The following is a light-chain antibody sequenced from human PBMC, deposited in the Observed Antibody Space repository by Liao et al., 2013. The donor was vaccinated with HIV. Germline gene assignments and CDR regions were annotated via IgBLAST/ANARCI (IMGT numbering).Light chain of an antibody. CDR3: QVWDRGCDHPV. V-gene: IGLV3-1*01. Sequence: SYELTQPPSVSVSPGQTASITCSGDKLWDKDACWYQQKPGQAPVLVIYYDSDRPSGIPERFSGSNSGHTATLTITGVAAGDEADYYCQVWDRGCDHPVFGGGTKLTVL. CDR1: KLWDKD. J-gene: IGLJ2*01. CDR2: YDS.